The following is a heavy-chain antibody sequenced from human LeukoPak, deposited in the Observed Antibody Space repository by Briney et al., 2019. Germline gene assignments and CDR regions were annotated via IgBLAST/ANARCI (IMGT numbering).Heavy chain of an antibody. Sequence: GRSLRLSCAASGFTFSSYGMHWVRQAPGKGLEWVAVISYDGSNKDYADSVKGRFSISRDNIEKTLYLQMSSLRAEDTAVYYCAKETGLDWLTSHDAFDIWGQGTRVTVSS. CDR1: GFTFSSYG. D-gene: IGHD3-9*01. CDR3: AKETGLDWLTSHDAFDI. V-gene: IGHV3-30*18. CDR2: ISYDGSNK. J-gene: IGHJ3*02.